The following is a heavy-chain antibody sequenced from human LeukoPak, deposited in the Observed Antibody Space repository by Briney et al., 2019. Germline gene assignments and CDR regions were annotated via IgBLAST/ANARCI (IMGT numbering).Heavy chain of an antibody. CDR2: IKEDGSEK. D-gene: IGHD3-22*01. CDR1: GFTFSRYW. CDR3: AREILAYDSSGALDY. Sequence: GGSLRLSCAAAGFTFSRYWMSWVRQATGKGLECVAKIKEDGSEKHYVDSVKGRFTISRDNAKNSLYLQMNSLRAEDTAVYYCAREILAYDSSGALDYWGQGTLVTVSS. J-gene: IGHJ4*02. V-gene: IGHV3-7*01.